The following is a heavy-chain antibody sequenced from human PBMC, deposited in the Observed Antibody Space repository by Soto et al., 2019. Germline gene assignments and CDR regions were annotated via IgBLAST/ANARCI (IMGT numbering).Heavy chain of an antibody. Sequence: QITLKESGPTLVKPTQTLTLTCTFSGFSLSTSGVGVGWIRQPPGKALEWLALIYWDDDKRYSPSLKSRLTITKDTSKNQVVLTMTNMDPVETATYYCAHRRRQQWLAPAVDAFDIWGQGTMVTVSS. CDR1: GFSLSTSGVG. D-gene: IGHD6-19*01. CDR2: IYWDDDK. CDR3: AHRRRQQWLAPAVDAFDI. J-gene: IGHJ3*02. V-gene: IGHV2-5*02.